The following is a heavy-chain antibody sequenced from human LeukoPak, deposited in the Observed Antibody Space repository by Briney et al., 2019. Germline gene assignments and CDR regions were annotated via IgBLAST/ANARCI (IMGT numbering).Heavy chain of an antibody. CDR2: ISSSGSTI. CDR3: ARFVVVTATKYYFDY. V-gene: IGHV3-11*01. D-gene: IGHD2-21*02. CDR1: GFTFSDYY. Sequence: GGSLRLSCAASGFTFSDYYMNWIRQAPGKGLEWVSYISSSGSTIYYADSVKGRFTISRDNAKNSLYLQMNSLRAEDTAVYYCARFVVVTATKYYFDYWGQGTLVTVSS. J-gene: IGHJ4*02.